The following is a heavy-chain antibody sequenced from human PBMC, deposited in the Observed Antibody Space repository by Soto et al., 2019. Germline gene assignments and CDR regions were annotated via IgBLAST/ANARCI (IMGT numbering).Heavy chain of an antibody. Sequence: PGGSLRLSCAASGFTFSSYAVSWVRLAPGKGLEWVSAISGSGGSIYYADSVKGRFIISRDNSKNTLYLQMNSLRVEDTAVYYCAKYLFCGGVETPDWYLWGQGTTVPVS. D-gene: IGHD2-21*01. J-gene: IGHJ6*02. CDR3: AKYLFCGGVETPDWYL. CDR2: ISGSGGSI. V-gene: IGHV3-23*01. CDR1: GFTFSSYA.